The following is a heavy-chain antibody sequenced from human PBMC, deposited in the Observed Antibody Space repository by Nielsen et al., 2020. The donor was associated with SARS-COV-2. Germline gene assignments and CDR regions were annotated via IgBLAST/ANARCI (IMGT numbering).Heavy chain of an antibody. Sequence: ESLKISCAASGFTFSSYWMHWVRQAPGKGLVWVSRINSDGSSTSYADSVKGRFTISRDNAKNTLYLQMNSLRAEDTAVYYCLTVATAPSWGQGTLVTVSS. D-gene: IGHD5-12*01. V-gene: IGHV3-74*01. CDR2: INSDGSST. CDR3: LTVATAPS. CDR1: GFTFSSYW. J-gene: IGHJ4*02.